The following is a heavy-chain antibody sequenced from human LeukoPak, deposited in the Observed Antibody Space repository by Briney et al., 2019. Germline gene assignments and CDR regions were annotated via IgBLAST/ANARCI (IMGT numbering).Heavy chain of an antibody. D-gene: IGHD3-22*01. V-gene: IGHV1-69*13. CDR1: GDTFSRYG. J-gene: IGHJ4*02. CDR2: IIPLFGTA. Sequence: SVKVSCKASGDTFSRYGISWVRQAPGQGLEWMGGIIPLFGTANYAQKFQGRVTITADESSSTVYMELNSLRFEDTAVYYCAREWNYETNGYFFYYWGQGTLVTVSS. CDR3: AREWNYETNGYFFYY.